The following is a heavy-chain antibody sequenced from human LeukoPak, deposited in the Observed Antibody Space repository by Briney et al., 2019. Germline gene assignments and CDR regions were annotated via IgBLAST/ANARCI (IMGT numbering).Heavy chain of an antibody. J-gene: IGHJ4*02. CDR3: ASTVAATTRAIDY. CDR1: GDFISSSSYF. CDR2: IYYSGSTY. V-gene: IGHV4-39*01. Sequence: SETLSLTCTVSGDFISSSSYFWGWIRQPPGKGLEWIGSIYYSGSTYYYNPSLKSRVTISVDTSKNQFSLKVSSVTAADTAVYYCASTVAATTRAIDYWGQGTLVTVSS. D-gene: IGHD6-19*01.